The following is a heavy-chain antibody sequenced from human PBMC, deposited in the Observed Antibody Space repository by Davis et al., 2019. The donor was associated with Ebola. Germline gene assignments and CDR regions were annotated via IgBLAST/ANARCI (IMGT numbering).Heavy chain of an antibody. J-gene: IGHJ4*02. CDR2: VYYIGTT. CDR1: GGPIGDPTSY. V-gene: IGHV4-39*07. Sequence: PSETLSLTCTVSGGPIGDPTSYWSWIRQPPGKGLEWIGTVYYIGTTYYNPSLKSRLIMSVDTSKNQFSLELTSVSAADTAIYYCARNISGFGYFDYWGPGTLIAVSS. D-gene: IGHD5-12*01. CDR3: ARNISGFGYFDY.